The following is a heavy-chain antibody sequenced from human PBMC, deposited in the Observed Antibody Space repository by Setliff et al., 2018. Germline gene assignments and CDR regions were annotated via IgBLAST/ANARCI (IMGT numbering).Heavy chain of an antibody. CDR3: AGDNTIVGATDY. Sequence: SETLSLTCTVSGGSISPYFWSWIRQPPGKGLEWIGYIYHNGNTNFNPSLKTRVTMSADTSKNQFALNLRSVTAADAAVYYCAGDNTIVGATDYWGQGALVTVSS. CDR2: IYHNGNT. CDR1: GGSISPYF. V-gene: IGHV4-59*01. D-gene: IGHD1-26*01. J-gene: IGHJ4*02.